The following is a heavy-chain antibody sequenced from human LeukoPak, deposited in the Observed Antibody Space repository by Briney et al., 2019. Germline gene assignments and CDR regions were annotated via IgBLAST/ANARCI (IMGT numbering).Heavy chain of an antibody. CDR2: IIPIFGTA. Sequence: SVKVSCKASGGTFSSYAISWVRQAPGQGLEWMGGIIPIFGTANYAQKFQGRVTITADKSTSTAYMELSSLRSEDTAVYYCACGITMVRGVLKNPYYFDYWGQGTLVTVSS. V-gene: IGHV1-69*06. CDR1: GGTFSSYA. J-gene: IGHJ4*02. D-gene: IGHD3-10*01. CDR3: ACGITMVRGVLKNPYYFDY.